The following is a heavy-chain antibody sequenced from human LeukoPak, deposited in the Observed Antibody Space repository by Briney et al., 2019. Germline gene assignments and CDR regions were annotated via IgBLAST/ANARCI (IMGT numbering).Heavy chain of an antibody. CDR2: IYYGGGT. CDR3: ARERGDYDSDNWFDS. J-gene: IGHJ5*01. V-gene: IGHV4-59*01. D-gene: IGHD4-17*01. Sequence: SETLSLTCTVSGASIGSYFWSWIRQPPGKGLEWIGYIYYGGGTNYNPSFESRITISVDTSKNRISLNLTSVTASDTAIYYCARERGDYDSDNWFDSWGQGTLVTVSS. CDR1: GASIGSYF.